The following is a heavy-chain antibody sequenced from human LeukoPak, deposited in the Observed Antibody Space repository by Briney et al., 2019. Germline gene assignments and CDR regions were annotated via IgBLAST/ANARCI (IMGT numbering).Heavy chain of an antibody. D-gene: IGHD6-19*01. CDR2: ISGGGGST. J-gene: IGHJ6*02. CDR3: AKDRSGGGDYYFGMDV. V-gene: IGHV3-23*01. CDR1: GFTFSSYA. Sequence: GGSLRLSCAASGFTFSSYAMSWVRQAPGKGLEWVSVISGGGGSTYYADSVKGRFAISRDNSKNTLYLQMNSLRAEDTAVYYCAKDRSGGGDYYFGMDVWGPGTTVTVSS.